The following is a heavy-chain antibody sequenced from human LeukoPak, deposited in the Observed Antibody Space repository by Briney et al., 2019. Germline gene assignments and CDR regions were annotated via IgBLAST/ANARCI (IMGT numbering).Heavy chain of an antibody. CDR3: EREGVVPAGPRYYYGMDV. V-gene: IGHV4-39*02. D-gene: IGHD2-2*01. CDR1: GGSNSSSSYY. J-gene: IGHJ6*02. Sequence: SETLALTCTVSGGSNSSSSYYWGWIRQPPGKGLEWIASIYYSGSTYYNPSLKSRVTISVDTSKNQFSLKMSSVTAADTAVYYCEREGVVPAGPRYYYGMDVWGQGTTVTASS. CDR2: IYYSGST.